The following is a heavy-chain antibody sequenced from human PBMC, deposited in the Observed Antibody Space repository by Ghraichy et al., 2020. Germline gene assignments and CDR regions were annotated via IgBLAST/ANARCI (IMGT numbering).Heavy chain of an antibody. CDR3: ARVRQWIQLWLKSRGYYYYGMDV. D-gene: IGHD5-18*01. Sequence: ASVKVSCKASGYTFTSYDINWVRQATGQGLEWMGWMNPNSGNTGYAQKFQGRVTMTRNTSISTAYMELSSLRSEDTAVYYCARVRQWIQLWLKSRGYYYYGMDVWGQGTTVTVSS. CDR1: GYTFTSYD. V-gene: IGHV1-8*01. CDR2: MNPNSGNT. J-gene: IGHJ6*02.